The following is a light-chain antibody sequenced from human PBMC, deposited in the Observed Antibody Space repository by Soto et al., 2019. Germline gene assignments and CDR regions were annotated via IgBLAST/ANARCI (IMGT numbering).Light chain of an antibody. V-gene: IGKV3-15*01. J-gene: IGKJ4*01. Sequence: EIVMTQSPATLSVSPGERATLSCRASQSVSSTLAWYQQKPGQAPRLLIYGASTRATCIPARFSGSGSGTEFTLTISSLQSEDFAVYYCQQYNNWPRTFGGGTKVEIK. CDR3: QQYNNWPRT. CDR1: QSVSST. CDR2: GAS.